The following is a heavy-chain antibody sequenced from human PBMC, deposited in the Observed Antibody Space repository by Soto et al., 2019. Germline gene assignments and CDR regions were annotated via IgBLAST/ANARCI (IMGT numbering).Heavy chain of an antibody. CDR3: ARGRRGRFAARRDDY. CDR1: GVSFIGYY. J-gene: IGHJ4*02. Sequence: SETLSLPFSVYGVSFIGYYCSWIRQPPGKGLEWIGEINHSGSTNYNPSLKSRVTISVDTSKNQFSLKLSSVTAADTAVYYCARGRRGRFAARRDDYWGQGTLVTVSS. CDR2: INHSGST. V-gene: IGHV4-34*01. D-gene: IGHD6-6*01.